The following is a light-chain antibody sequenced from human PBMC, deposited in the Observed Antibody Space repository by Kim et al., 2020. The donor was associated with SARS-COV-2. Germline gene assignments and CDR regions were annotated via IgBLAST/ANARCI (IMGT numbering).Light chain of an antibody. CDR1: QRVSSSY. J-gene: IGKJ1*01. V-gene: IGKV3-20*01. Sequence: PGERATLSCRASQRVSSSYLAWYQQKPGQAPRLLIYGASSRATGIPDRFSGSGSGTDFTLTISRLEPEDFAVYYCQQYGSSPRTFGQGTKVEIK. CDR3: QQYGSSPRT. CDR2: GAS.